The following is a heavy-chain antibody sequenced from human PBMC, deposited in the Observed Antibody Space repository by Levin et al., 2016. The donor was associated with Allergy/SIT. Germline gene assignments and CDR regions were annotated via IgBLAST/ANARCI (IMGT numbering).Heavy chain of an antibody. Sequence: SETLSLTCAVYGGSFSGYYWSWIRQPPGKGLEWIGSIYYSGSTYYSPSLKSRVTISVDTSKNQFSLKLSSVTAADTAVYYCARAGRAYCGGDCRPRFDPWGQGTLVTVSS. CDR1: GGSFSGYY. J-gene: IGHJ5*02. CDR3: ARAGRAYCGGDCRPRFDP. CDR2: IYYSGST. D-gene: IGHD2-21*02. V-gene: IGHV4-34*01.